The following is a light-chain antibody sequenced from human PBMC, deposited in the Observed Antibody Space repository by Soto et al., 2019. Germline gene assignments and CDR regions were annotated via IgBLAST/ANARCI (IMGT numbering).Light chain of an antibody. CDR1: QSVSSY. V-gene: IGKV3-11*01. CDR2: DAS. Sequence: EIVLTQSPATLSLSPGERATLSCRASQSVSSYLTWYQQKPGQAPRLLICDASNRATGIPARFSGSGSGTDFTLTISSLEPEDFAVYYCQQRSNWPPSWTFGQGTKVDNK. CDR3: QQRSNWPPSWT. J-gene: IGKJ1*01.